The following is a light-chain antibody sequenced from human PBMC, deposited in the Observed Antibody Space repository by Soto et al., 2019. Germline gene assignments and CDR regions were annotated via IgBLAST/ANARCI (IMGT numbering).Light chain of an antibody. CDR3: SAYTAGSPLV. CDR2: EVR. Sequence: QSALTQPVSVSGSAGQSITISCSGTMREVGAYNLVSWYLQHPGTPPKLIVSEVRNRPSGISSRFSGSRSGNMASRTISGVQSEDEGDYYCSAYTAGSPLVFGGGTKVTVL. J-gene: IGLJ3*02. V-gene: IGLV2-14*01. CDR1: MREVGAYNL.